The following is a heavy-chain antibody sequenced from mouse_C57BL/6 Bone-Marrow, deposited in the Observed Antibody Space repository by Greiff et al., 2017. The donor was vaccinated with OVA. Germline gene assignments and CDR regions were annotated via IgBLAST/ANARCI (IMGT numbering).Heavy chain of an antibody. CDR2: ISPTNDYT. CDR3: TRGYYFDY. V-gene: IGHV1-4*01. Sequence: QVQLQQSGAELARPGASVKMSCTASGYTFTSYTIHWVKQRPGQGLEWIGYISPTNDYTNYTQKFKGKATLTADKSSSTAYMQLSSLTSEDSAVYYCTRGYYFDYWGQGTTLTVSS. J-gene: IGHJ2*01. CDR1: GYTFTSYT.